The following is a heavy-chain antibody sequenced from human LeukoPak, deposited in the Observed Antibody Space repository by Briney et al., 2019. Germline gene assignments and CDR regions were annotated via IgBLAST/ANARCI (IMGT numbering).Heavy chain of an antibody. J-gene: IGHJ6*02. V-gene: IGHV3-73*01. D-gene: IGHD3-22*01. CDR1: GFTFSGSA. Sequence: GGSLRLSCAASGFTFSGSAMHWVRQASGKGLEWVGRIRSKANSYATAYAASVKGRFTISRDDSKNTGYLQMNSLKTEDTAVYYCTTDYYDSSGFGYGMDVWGQGTTVTVSS. CDR3: TTDYYDSSGFGYGMDV. CDR2: IRSKANSYAT.